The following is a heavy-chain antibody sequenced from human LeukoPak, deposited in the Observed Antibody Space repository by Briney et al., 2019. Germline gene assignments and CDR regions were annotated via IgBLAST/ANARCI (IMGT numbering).Heavy chain of an antibody. V-gene: IGHV3-74*01. D-gene: IGHD2-21*01. J-gene: IGHJ4*02. CDR1: GFTFSSYW. CDR2: INSDGRST. Sequence: GGSLRLSCAASGFTFSSYWTHWVRQAPGKGLVWVSRINSDGRSTSYADSAKGRFTISRDNAKNTLYLQMNSLRAEDTAVYYCVRDVWGDRDSYFDYWGQGTLVTVSS. CDR3: VRDVWGDRDSYFDY.